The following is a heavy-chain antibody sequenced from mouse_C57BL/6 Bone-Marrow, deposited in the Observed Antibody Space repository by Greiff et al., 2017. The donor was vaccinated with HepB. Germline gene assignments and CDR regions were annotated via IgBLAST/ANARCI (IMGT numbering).Heavy chain of an antibody. J-gene: IGHJ4*01. CDR1: GYTFTSYW. Sequence: QVQLQQPGAELVLPGASVKLSCKASGYTFTSYWMHWVKQRPGQGLEWIGEIDPSDSYTNYNQKFKGKSTLTVDKSSSTAYMQLSSLTSEDSAVYYCARGRLVCSYYYAMDYWGQGTSVTVSS. V-gene: IGHV1-69*01. D-gene: IGHD1-1*01. CDR3: ARGRLVCSYYYAMDY. CDR2: IDPSDSYT.